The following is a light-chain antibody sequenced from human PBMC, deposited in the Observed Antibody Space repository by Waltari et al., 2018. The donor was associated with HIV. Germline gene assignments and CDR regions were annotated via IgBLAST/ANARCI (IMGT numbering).Light chain of an antibody. J-gene: IGKJ1*01. V-gene: IGKV1-27*01. CDR3: QKYNSGQWT. CDR1: QGITDY. Sequence: DIQMTQSPSSLSASVGDRVTITCRASQGITDYLAWYQQKPGKVPKLLIYAASTLQSGVPSRFRGSGSGTDFTLTITSLQPEDVATYYCQKYNSGQWTFGQGTKVEI. CDR2: AAS.